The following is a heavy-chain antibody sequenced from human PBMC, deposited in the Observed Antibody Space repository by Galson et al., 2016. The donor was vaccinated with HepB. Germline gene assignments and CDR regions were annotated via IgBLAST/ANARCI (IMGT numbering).Heavy chain of an antibody. V-gene: IGHV3-21*01. Sequence: SLRLSCAASGFTFHTYTMNRVRPAPGKGREWVSSMSSGSGNTNYPDSVKGRFTIYRDNAKNSLYLQMNSLRAEDTAVYYCARLVTSNSWYGWFDPWGQGTLVTLSS. CDR3: ARLVTSNSWYGWFDP. CDR2: MSSGSGNT. D-gene: IGHD6-13*01. CDR1: GFTFHTYT. J-gene: IGHJ5*02.